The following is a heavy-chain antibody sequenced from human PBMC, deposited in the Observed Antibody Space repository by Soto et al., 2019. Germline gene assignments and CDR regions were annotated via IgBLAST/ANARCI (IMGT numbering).Heavy chain of an antibody. CDR1: GYTFTSYG. CDR3: ARGLYGSGSYYTSQGYYGMDV. J-gene: IGHJ6*02. V-gene: IGHV1-69*13. CDR2: IIPIFGTA. Sequence: GASVKVSCKASGYTFTSYGLSWVRQAPGQGLEWMGGIIPIFGTANYAQKFQGRVTITADESTSTAYMELSSLRSEDTAVYYCARGLYGSGSYYTSQGYYGMDVWGQGTTVTVSS. D-gene: IGHD3-10*01.